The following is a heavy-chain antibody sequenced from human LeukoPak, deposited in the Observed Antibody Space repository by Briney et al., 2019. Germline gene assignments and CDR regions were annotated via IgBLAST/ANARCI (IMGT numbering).Heavy chain of an antibody. V-gene: IGHV4-39*07. CDR3: ARVGYSSGWLDY. D-gene: IGHD6-19*01. J-gene: IGHJ4*02. CDR2: IYYSGTT. Sequence: SETLSLTCTVSGASISTIISYWGWIRQTPGKGLEWIGSIYYSGTTYYNPSLESRVTISIDTSKNQFSVKLTSVTAADTAVYYCARVGYSSGWLDYWGQGTLVTVSS. CDR1: GASISTIISY.